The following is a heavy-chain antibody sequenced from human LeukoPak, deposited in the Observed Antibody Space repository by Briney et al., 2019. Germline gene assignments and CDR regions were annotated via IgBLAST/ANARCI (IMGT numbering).Heavy chain of an antibody. CDR3: ATHSGWRFDY. CDR1: GLTFIRYW. J-gene: IGHJ4*02. V-gene: IGHV3-7*03. D-gene: IGHD6-19*01. CDR2: IKQDGSEK. Sequence: GGSLRLSCAASGLTFIRYWMSWVRQAPGKGLEWVANIKQDGSEKYYVDSVKGRFAISRDNAKNSLFLQMNNLRAEDTAVYYCATHSGWRFDYWGQGTLVTVSS.